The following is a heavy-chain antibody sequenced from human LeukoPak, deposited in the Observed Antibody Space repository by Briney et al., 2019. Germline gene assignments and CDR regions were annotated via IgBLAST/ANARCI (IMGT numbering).Heavy chain of an antibody. V-gene: IGHV3-48*01. CDR1: GFTFSSYS. J-gene: IGHJ5*02. D-gene: IGHD3-16*01. Sequence: GGSLRLSCAASGFTFSSYSMSWVRQAPGKGLEWVSYIGGSSSPIYYADSVKGRFTISRDNAKNSLFLQMSSLRAEDTAVYYCARDPDSDNAWGWFDPWGHGTRVIVSS. CDR2: IGGSSSPI. CDR3: ARDPDSDNAWGWFDP.